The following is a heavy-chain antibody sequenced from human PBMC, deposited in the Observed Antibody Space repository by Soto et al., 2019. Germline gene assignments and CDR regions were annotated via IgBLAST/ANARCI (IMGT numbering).Heavy chain of an antibody. CDR2: IWYDGSNK. CDR1: GFTFSSYG. J-gene: IGHJ6*02. Sequence: GGSLRLSCAASGFTFSSYGMHWVRQAPGKGLEWVAVIWYDGSNKYYADSVKGRFTISRDNSKNTLYLQMNSLRAEDTAVYYCVREWTYYYYGMDVWGQGTTVTVSS. V-gene: IGHV3-33*01. CDR3: VREWTYYYYGMDV.